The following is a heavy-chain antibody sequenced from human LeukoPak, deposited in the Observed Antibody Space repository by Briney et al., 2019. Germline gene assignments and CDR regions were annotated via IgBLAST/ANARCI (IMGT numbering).Heavy chain of an antibody. D-gene: IGHD4-11*01. Sequence: PGGTLRLSCAASGFTFSSYAMHWVRQAPGKGLEWVAVISYDGTDKYYADSVKGRFTISRDNSKNTLYLQMNSLRAEDTAMYFCARDSGAFSNYVNVYWGQGTLVTVSS. CDR1: GFTFSSYA. V-gene: IGHV3-30*04. CDR3: ARDSGAFSNYVNVY. J-gene: IGHJ4*02. CDR2: ISYDGTDK.